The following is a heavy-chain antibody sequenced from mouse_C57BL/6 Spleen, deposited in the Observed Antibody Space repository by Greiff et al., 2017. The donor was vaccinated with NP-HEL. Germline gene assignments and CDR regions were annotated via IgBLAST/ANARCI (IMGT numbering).Heavy chain of an antibody. CDR1: GYTFTSYW. V-gene: IGHV1-61*01. Sequence: QVQLKQPGAELVRPGSSVKLSCKASGYTFTSYWMDWVKQRPGQGLEWIGNIYPSDSETHYNQKFKDKATLTVDKSSSTAYMQLSSLTSEDSAVYYCAREGITTGVFDYWGQGTTLTVSS. J-gene: IGHJ2*01. CDR3: AREGITTGVFDY. CDR2: IYPSDSET. D-gene: IGHD2-4*01.